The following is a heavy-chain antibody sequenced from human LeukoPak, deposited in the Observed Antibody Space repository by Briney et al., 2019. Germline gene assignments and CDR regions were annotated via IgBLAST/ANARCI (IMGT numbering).Heavy chain of an antibody. V-gene: IGHV3-21*01. Sequence: GGSLRLSCAASGFTFSSYSMNWVRQAPGKGLEWVSSISPSSTYIYYADSLMGRFTISRDNAKDSRYLHMNSLRAEDTAVYYCARVSLLDDGGLGDYWGQGTLVTVSS. D-gene: IGHD3/OR15-3a*01. CDR3: ARVSLLDDGGLGDY. CDR2: ISPSSTYI. J-gene: IGHJ4*02. CDR1: GFTFSSYS.